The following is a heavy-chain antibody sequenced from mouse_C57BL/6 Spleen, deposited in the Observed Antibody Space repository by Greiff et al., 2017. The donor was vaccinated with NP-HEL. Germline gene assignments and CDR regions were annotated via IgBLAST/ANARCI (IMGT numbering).Heavy chain of an antibody. CDR2: ISDGGSYT. V-gene: IGHV5-4*01. J-gene: IGHJ4*01. Sequence: EVQGVESGGGLVKPGGSLKLSCAASGFTFSSYAMSWVRQTPEKRLEWVATISDGGSYTYYPDNVKGRFTISRDNAKNNLYLQMSHLKSEDTAMYYCARDQGTTVVAPYAMDYWGQGTSVTVSS. D-gene: IGHD1-1*01. CDR3: ARDQGTTVVAPYAMDY. CDR1: GFTFSSYA.